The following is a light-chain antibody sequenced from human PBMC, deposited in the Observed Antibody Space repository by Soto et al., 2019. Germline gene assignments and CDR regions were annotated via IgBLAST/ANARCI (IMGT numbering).Light chain of an antibody. CDR2: DDN. Sequence: SYELTQPPSVSVAPGQTATITCGGNNIGSKSVHWYQQRAGQAPLLVVYDDNDRPSGIPERFSGSNSGNTATLTISRAEAGDEADFYCQVWHSGTDQVFFGGGTQLTVL. J-gene: IGLJ2*01. CDR1: NIGSKS. V-gene: IGLV3-21*02. CDR3: QVWHSGTDQVF.